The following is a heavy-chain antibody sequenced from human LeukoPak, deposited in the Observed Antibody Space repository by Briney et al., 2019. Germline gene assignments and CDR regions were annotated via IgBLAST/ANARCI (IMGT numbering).Heavy chain of an antibody. CDR3: ARDLLALWFGELFDY. J-gene: IGHJ4*02. CDR1: GFTFSSYS. Sequence: PGGSLRLSCAASGFTFSSYSMNWVRQAPGRGLEWVSYISSSSSTIYYADSVKGRFTISRDNAKNPLYLQMNSLRDEDTAVYYCARDLLALWFGELFDYWGQGTLVTVSS. D-gene: IGHD3-10*01. V-gene: IGHV3-48*02. CDR2: ISSSSSTI.